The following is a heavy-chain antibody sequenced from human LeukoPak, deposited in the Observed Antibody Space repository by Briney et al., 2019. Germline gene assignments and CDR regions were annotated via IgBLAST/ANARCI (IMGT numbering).Heavy chain of an antibody. D-gene: IGHD3-10*01. CDR1: GFTFSSYW. CDR2: IKQDGSEK. Sequence: QSGGSLRLSCAASGFTFSSYWMSWVRQAPGKGLEWVANIKQDGSEKYYVDSVKGRFTISRDNAKNSLYLQMNSLRAEDTAVYYCARDALSVLYYYCGMDVWGQGTTVTVPS. J-gene: IGHJ6*02. V-gene: IGHV3-7*01. CDR3: ARDALSVLYYYCGMDV.